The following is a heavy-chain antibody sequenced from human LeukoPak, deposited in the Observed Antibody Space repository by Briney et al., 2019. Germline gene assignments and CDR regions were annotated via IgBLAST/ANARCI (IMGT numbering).Heavy chain of an antibody. CDR3: ARGLTGVVGSTSSSDYYGMDV. CDR2: INHSGST. J-gene: IGHJ6*02. V-gene: IGHV4-34*01. Sequence: SETLSLTCAVYGGSFSGYYWSWIRQPPGKGLEWIGEINHSGSTNYNPSLKSRVTISVDTSKNQFSLKLSSVTAADTAVYYCARGLTGVVGSTSSSDYYGMDVWGQGTTVTVSS. CDR1: GGSFSGYY. D-gene: IGHD2-2*01.